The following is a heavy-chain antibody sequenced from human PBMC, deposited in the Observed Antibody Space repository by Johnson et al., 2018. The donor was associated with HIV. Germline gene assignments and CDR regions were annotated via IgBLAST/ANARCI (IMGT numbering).Heavy chain of an antibody. CDR2: MWYDGSNK. CDR3: AVWELGLGIDFDI. V-gene: IGHV3-33*01. J-gene: IGHJ3*02. CDR1: GFTFSTYG. Sequence: QVQLVESGGGLVQPGRSLRLSCAASGFTFSTYGMHWVRQAPGKGLEWVAVMWYDGSNKYYADSVKGRFTISRDNSKNTLYLQMNSLRDEDTAVYYCAVWELGLGIDFDIWGQGTMVTVSS. D-gene: IGHD1-26*01.